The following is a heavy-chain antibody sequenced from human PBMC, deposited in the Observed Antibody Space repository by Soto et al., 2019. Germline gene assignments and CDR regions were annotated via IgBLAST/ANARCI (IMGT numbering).Heavy chain of an antibody. V-gene: IGHV1-2*02. D-gene: IGHD1-26*01. CDR2: VTPRSGEV. CDR3: ARVPILGPTGDFDY. J-gene: IGHJ4*02. CDR1: GYTFTDYH. Sequence: QVHLVQSGAEVKRPGDSVKVSCQASGYTFTDYHIHWVRQAPGQGLEWMGRVTPRSGEVYYSPKFQGRVTLTRDTSISTADMELTTLKFDDTAVFYCARVPILGPTGDFDYWGQGTLATVSS.